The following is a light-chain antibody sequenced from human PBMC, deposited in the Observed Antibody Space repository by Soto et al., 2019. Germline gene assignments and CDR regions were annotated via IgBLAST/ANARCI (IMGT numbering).Light chain of an antibody. Sequence: QAVVTQEPSLPVSPGGTVTLTCASSTGAVTSGYYPNWFQQKPGQAPRALIYITSNKHSWTPARFSGSLLGGKAALTLSGVQPVDEAEYYCLLYYGGAQLVFGGGTKVTVL. V-gene: IGLV7-43*01. CDR1: TGAVTSGYY. J-gene: IGLJ3*02. CDR2: ITS. CDR3: LLYYGGAQLV.